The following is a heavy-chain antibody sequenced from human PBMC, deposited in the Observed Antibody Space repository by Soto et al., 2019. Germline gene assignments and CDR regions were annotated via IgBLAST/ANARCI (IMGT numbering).Heavy chain of an antibody. Sequence: ASVKVSCKASGYTFTSYGISWVRQAPGQGLEWMGWISAYNGNTNYAQKLQGRVTMTTDTSTSTAYMELRSLRSDDTAVYYCAREDYCSGGSCYMGGRNAFDIWGQGTMVTVSS. D-gene: IGHD2-15*01. CDR3: AREDYCSGGSCYMGGRNAFDI. CDR2: ISAYNGNT. J-gene: IGHJ3*02. CDR1: GYTFTSYG. V-gene: IGHV1-18*01.